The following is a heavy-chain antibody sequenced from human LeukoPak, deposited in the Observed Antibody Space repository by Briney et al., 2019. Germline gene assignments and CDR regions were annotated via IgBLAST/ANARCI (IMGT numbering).Heavy chain of an antibody. CDR1: GFTFTSSA. D-gene: IGHD1-26*01. CDR3: ASRNVVVGATATDAFDI. J-gene: IGHJ3*02. V-gene: IGHV1-58*02. CDR2: IVVGSGNT. Sequence: ASVKVSCKASGFTFTSSAMKWVRQARGQRLEWIGWIVVGSGNTNYAQKFQERVTITRDMSTSTAYIELSSLRSEDTAVYYCASRNVVVGATATDAFDIWGQGTMVTVSS.